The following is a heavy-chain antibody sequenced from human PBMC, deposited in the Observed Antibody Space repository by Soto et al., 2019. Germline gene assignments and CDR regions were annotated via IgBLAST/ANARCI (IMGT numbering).Heavy chain of an antibody. J-gene: IGHJ6*03. CDR2: INAGNGNT. Sequence: ASEKVSCKASGYTFTSYAMHWVRRAPGQRHEWMGWINAGNGNTKYSQKFQGRVTITRDTSASTAYMELSSLRSEDTAVYYCAIGLFSLAGTTRHYYYLYFWAQRTTVTVSS. D-gene: IGHD6-19*01. CDR1: GYTFTSYA. V-gene: IGHV1-3*01. CDR3: AIGLFSLAGTTRHYYYLYF.